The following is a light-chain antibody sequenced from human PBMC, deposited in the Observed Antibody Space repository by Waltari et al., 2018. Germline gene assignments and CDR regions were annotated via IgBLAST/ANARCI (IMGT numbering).Light chain of an antibody. J-gene: IGKJ1*01. V-gene: IGKV1-5*03. CDR3: QQYNSYPRT. CDR2: KAS. CDR1: QSIGSW. Sequence: DIQMTQSPSTLSASVGDRVTITCRASQSIGSWLAWYHQKPGKAPKLLVYKASSLESGVPSRFSGSGSGTEVTLTISSLQPDDFATYYCQQYNSYPRTFGQGTKVEIK.